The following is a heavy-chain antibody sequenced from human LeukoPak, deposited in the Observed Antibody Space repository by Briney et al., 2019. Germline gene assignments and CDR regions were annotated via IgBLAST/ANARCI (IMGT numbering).Heavy chain of an antibody. CDR2: IYYSGST. J-gene: IGHJ4*02. Sequence: SETLSLTCTVSGGSISSYYWSWIRQPPGKGLEWIGYIYYSGSTNYNPSLNSRVTISVGTSKKQFSLKLSSVTAADTAVYYCARGYSSSSGRPDYWGQGTLVTVPS. D-gene: IGHD6-6*01. CDR1: GGSISSYY. V-gene: IGHV4-59*08. CDR3: ARGYSSSSGRPDY.